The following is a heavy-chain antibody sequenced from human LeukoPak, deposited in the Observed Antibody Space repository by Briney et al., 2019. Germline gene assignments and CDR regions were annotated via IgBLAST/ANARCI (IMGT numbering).Heavy chain of an antibody. Sequence: GGSLRLSCAASGFTVSSNYMSWVRQAPGKGLEWVSIIYSGGSTHYADSVKGRFTISRDNSKNTLYLQMNSLRAEDTAVYYCARYSYGRDYFDYWGQGTLVTVSS. CDR3: ARYSYGRDYFDY. D-gene: IGHD5-18*01. J-gene: IGHJ4*02. CDR2: IYSGGST. CDR1: GFTVSSNY. V-gene: IGHV3-53*01.